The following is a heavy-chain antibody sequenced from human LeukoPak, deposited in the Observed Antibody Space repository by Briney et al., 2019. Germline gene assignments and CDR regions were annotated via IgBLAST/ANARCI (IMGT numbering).Heavy chain of an antibody. J-gene: IGHJ4*02. CDR2: IKSKTDGGTT. V-gene: IGHV3-15*01. Sequence: GRSLRLSCAASGFTFSNAWMSWVRQAPGKGLEWVGRIKSKTDGGTTDYAAPVKGRFTISRDDSKNTLYLQMNSLKTEDTAVYYCTTDRIKVGGSYSVFVDYWGQGTLVTVSS. CDR3: TTDRIKVGGSYSVFVDY. D-gene: IGHD1-26*01. CDR1: GFTFSNAW.